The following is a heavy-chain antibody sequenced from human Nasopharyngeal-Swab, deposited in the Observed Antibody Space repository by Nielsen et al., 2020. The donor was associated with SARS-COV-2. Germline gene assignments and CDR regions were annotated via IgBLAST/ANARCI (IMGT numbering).Heavy chain of an antibody. J-gene: IGHJ6*02. V-gene: IGHV3-7*01. D-gene: IGHD3-3*01. CDR2: IKHDVSAK. CDR1: GFTFRSYW. CDR3: ARHYDFWSGYYNSHFYGMDV. Sequence: GGSLRLSCAASGFTFRSYWMTWVRQAPGKGLEWVANIKHDVSAKYYADSVKVRFTISRDNAKSSLHLQMNSLRAEDTAVYYCARHYDFWSGYYNSHFYGMDVWGQGTTVTVSS.